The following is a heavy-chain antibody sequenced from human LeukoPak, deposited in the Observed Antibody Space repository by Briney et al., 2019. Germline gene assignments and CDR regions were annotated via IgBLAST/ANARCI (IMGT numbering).Heavy chain of an antibody. Sequence: GGSLRLSCAASGFTFSSYGMHWVRQAPGKGLEWVANIKQDGSEKYYVDSVKGRFTISRDNAKNSLYLQMNSLRAEDTAVYYCARDALYSGYDTINYYYYYGMDVWGQGTTVTVSS. CDR3: ARDALYSGYDTINYYYYYGMDV. J-gene: IGHJ6*02. V-gene: IGHV3-7*01. CDR1: GFTFSSYG. CDR2: IKQDGSEK. D-gene: IGHD5-12*01.